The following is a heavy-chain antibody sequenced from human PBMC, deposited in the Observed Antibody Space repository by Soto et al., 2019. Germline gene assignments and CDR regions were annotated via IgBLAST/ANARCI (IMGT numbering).Heavy chain of an antibody. Sequence: SETLSLTCTVSGGSISSGGYYWSWIRQHPGKGLEWIGYIYYSGSTYYNPSLKSRVTISVDTSKNQFSLKLSSVTAADTAVYYCAGGADILEVPAARGSCFDPWGKGPRVTVSS. J-gene: IGHJ5*02. CDR2: IYYSGST. CDR1: GGSISSGGYY. CDR3: AGGADILEVPAARGSCFDP. D-gene: IGHD2-2*01. V-gene: IGHV4-31*03.